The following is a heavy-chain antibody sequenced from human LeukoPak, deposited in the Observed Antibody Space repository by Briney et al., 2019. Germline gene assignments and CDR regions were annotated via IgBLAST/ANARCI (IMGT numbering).Heavy chain of an antibody. CDR2: VHDSGST. D-gene: IGHD1-26*01. J-gene: IGHJ6*03. Sequence: PSETLSLTCTVSGGSISSYYWSWIRQPPGKGLEYIGHVHDSGSTNYSPSLKSRVTISIDTSKNQFSLKLSSVAAADTAVYYCARVGSYCMDVWGKGSTVTVSS. CDR1: GGSISSYY. V-gene: IGHV4-59*01. CDR3: ARVGSYCMDV.